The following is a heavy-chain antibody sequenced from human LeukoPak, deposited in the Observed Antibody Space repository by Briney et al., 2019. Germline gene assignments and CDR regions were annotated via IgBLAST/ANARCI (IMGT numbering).Heavy chain of an antibody. Sequence: ASVKVSCKASGYTFTCYYMHWVRQAPGQGLEWMGWINPNSGGTNYAQKFQGRVTMTRDTSISTAYMELSRLRSDDTAVHYCTSGIPVLGGSDDYWGQGTLVTVSS. J-gene: IGHJ4*02. CDR1: GYTFTCYY. D-gene: IGHD5-12*01. CDR2: INPNSGGT. CDR3: TSGIPVLGGSDDY. V-gene: IGHV1-2*02.